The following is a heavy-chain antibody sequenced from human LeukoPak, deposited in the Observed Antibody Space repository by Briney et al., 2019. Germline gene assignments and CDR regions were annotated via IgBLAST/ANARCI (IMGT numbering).Heavy chain of an antibody. Sequence: AGSLRLSCAASGVTFSGYCMSWIRQPPGKGLEWISAISGSGGSTYYAASMSRRITISGANTKNLLFLLRNSPTAETTADYYCAMRGVAVAAGHRYFDYWGQGTLVTVSS. CDR2: ISGSGGST. CDR1: GVTFSGYC. D-gene: IGHD6-19*01. CDR3: AMRGVAVAAGHRYFDY. V-gene: IGHV3-23*01. J-gene: IGHJ4*02.